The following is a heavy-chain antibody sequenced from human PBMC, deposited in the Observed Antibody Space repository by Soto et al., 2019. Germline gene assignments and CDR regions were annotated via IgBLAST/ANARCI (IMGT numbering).Heavy chain of an antibody. CDR2: IKQDGSEK. CDR3: AGEDRINGARENWFDP. CDR1: GFTFSSYW. Sequence: GGSLRLSCAASGFTFSSYWMSWVRQAPGKGPEWVANIKQDGSEKYYVDRVKGRFTISRDNAKNSLYLQMNSLRAEDTAVYYCAGEDRINGARENWFDPWGQGTLVTVSS. V-gene: IGHV3-7*01. D-gene: IGHD2-8*01. J-gene: IGHJ5*02.